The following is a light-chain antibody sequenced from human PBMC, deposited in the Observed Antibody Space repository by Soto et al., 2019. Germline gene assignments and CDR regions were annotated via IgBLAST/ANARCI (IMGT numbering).Light chain of an antibody. V-gene: IGKV1-5*03. CDR1: QRISNW. CDR2: KAS. J-gene: IGKJ1*01. CDR3: QQYNSYSGT. Sequence: DIQMTQSPSTLSASVGDRVTITCRASQRISNWLAWYQQKPGKATKLLIYKASTLESGVPSRFRGSGSGTEFTHTINSLQPDDFATYYCQQYNSYSGTVGQGTKVEIK.